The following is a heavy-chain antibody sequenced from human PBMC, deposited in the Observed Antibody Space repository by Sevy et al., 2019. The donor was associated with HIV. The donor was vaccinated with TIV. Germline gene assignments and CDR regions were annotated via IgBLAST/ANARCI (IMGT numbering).Heavy chain of an antibody. CDR1: GYTLTKFS. D-gene: IGHD3-22*01. CDR2: FDPEDAKT. CDR3: AITREYYSDSSGYFDY. V-gene: IGHV1-24*01. J-gene: IGHJ4*02. Sequence: ASVKVSCKISGYTLTKFSMHWVRQVPGKGLEWMGSFDPEDAKTIYAQKFQGRVTMTEDTSTDTAYMELCSLRSEDTAMYYCAITREYYSDSSGYFDYWGQGTLVTVSS.